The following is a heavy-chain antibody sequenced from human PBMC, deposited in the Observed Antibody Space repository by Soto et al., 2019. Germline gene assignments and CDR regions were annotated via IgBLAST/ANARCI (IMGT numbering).Heavy chain of an antibody. CDR2: INHSGST. Sequence: SETLSLTCAVYGGSFSGYYWSWIRQPPGKGLEWIGEINHSGSTNYNPSLKSRVTISVDTPKNQFSLKLSSVTAADTAVYYCESGKLWLAYWGQGTLVTVS. CDR3: ESGKLWLAY. J-gene: IGHJ4*02. D-gene: IGHD5-18*01. V-gene: IGHV4-34*01. CDR1: GGSFSGYY.